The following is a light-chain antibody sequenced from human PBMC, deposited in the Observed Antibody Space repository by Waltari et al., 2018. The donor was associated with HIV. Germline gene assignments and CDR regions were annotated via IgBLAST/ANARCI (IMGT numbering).Light chain of an antibody. V-gene: IGLV1-44*01. CDR1: TSNIGIKT. CDR3: ASWDASLNGWV. Sequence: QSVVPQPPSVSVTPGRTVANSCSGGTSNIGIKTVNEYQHPPGPAPTRLSLGTYQRPSGVPDRVSASTSGTSASLAISGLQSEDEADYYCASWDASLNGWVFGGGTKLTVL. J-gene: IGLJ3*02. CDR2: GTY.